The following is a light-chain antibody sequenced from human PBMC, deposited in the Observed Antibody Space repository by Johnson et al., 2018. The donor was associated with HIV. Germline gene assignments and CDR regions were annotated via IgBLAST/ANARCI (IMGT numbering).Light chain of an antibody. Sequence: VLTQPPSVSVSPGQTVSITCSGDKLGDKYACWYQQKPGQSPVLVIYQDSKRPSGIPERFSGSKSGTSATLGITGLQTGDEADYYCGTWDRSLSAYVFGTGTKVTVL. CDR1: KLGDKY. V-gene: IGLV3-1*01. CDR2: QDS. J-gene: IGLJ1*01. CDR3: GTWDRSLSAYV.